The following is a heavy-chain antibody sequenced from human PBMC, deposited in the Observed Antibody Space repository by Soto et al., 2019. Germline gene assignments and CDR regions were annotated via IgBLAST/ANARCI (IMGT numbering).Heavy chain of an antibody. V-gene: IGHV2-5*02. Sequence: QITLKESGPTLVNPTQTLTLTCTFSGFSLSTSGAAVGWIRQPPGKALEWLALVYWDDDKRYSPSIKNRVTITKDTSKNQVVLTLTNAEPVDTATYYCAHRQLGTFFGLVTQTDVWFDSWGQGTLVNVP. CDR1: GFSLSTSGAA. CDR2: VYWDDDK. CDR3: AHRQLGTFFGLVTQTDVWFDS. D-gene: IGHD3-3*01. J-gene: IGHJ5*01.